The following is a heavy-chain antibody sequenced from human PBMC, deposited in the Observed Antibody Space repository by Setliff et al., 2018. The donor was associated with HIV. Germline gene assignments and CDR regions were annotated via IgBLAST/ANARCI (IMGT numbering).Heavy chain of an antibody. CDR2: VNHNGNI. V-gene: IGHV4-34*08. CDR3: AITIVGVTTEMY. CDR1: GFTFSKAW. J-gene: IGHJ4*02. Sequence: GSLRLSCAAAGFTFSKAWMSWFRQSPGKGLEWIVEVNHNGNINYNPSLQSRVTVSVDTSKPQFSLKMNSVTAADTAVYYCAITIVGVTTEMYWGQGTLVTVSS. D-gene: IGHD2-21*02.